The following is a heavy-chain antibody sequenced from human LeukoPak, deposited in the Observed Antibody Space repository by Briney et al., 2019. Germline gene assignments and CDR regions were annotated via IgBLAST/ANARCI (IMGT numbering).Heavy chain of an antibody. CDR2: IIPIFGTA. CDR3: AKDLYYYDSSGYNKPSAFDI. D-gene: IGHD3-22*01. J-gene: IGHJ3*02. V-gene: IGHV1-69*13. Sequence: ASVKVSCMASGGTFISYAISWVRQAPGQGLEWMGGIIPIFGTANYAQKFQGRVTITADESTSTAYMELSSLRSEDTAVYYCAKDLYYYDSSGYNKPSAFDIWGQGTMVTVSS. CDR1: GGTFISYA.